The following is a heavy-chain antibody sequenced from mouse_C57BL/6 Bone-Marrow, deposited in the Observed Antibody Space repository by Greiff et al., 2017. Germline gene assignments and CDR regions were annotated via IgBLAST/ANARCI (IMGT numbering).Heavy chain of an antibody. V-gene: IGHV1-15*01. CDR2: IDPETGGT. CDR1: GYTFTDYE. J-gene: IGHJ2*01. Sequence: VQLQQSGAELVRPGASVTLSCKASGYTFTDYEMHWVKQTPVHGLELIGAIDPETGGTAYNQKFKGKAILTADKSSSTAYMELRSLTSEDSAVYYSTRLIPKTLFDYWGKGTTLTVSS. CDR3: TRLIPKTLFDY.